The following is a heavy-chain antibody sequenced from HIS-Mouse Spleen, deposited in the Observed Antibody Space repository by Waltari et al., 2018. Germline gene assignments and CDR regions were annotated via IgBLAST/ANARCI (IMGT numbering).Heavy chain of an antibody. V-gene: IGHV4-39*07. J-gene: IGHJ2*01. CDR3: AREIPYSSSWYDWYFDL. CDR1: GGSISSSSYY. Sequence: QLQLQESGPGLVKPSETLSLTCTVSGGSISSSSYYWGWIRQPPGKGLEWIGSIYYSGGTYNNPSLKGRVHISVDTSKTQFSLKLSSVTAADTAVYYCAREIPYSSSWYDWYFDLWGRGTLVTVSS. CDR2: IYYSGGT. D-gene: IGHD6-13*01.